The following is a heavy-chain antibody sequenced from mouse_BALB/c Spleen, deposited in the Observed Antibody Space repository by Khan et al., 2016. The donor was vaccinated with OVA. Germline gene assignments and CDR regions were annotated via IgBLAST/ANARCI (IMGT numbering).Heavy chain of an antibody. V-gene: IGHV9-3-1*01. CDR3: ARPPYISDTLAY. CDR2: INTYTGEP. J-gene: IGHJ4*01. D-gene: IGHD2-10*01. CDR1: GYSFRNFG. Sequence: QIQLVQSGPELKKPGETVKISCKASGYSFRNFGMNWVKEAPGKGLEWMGWINTYTGEPTYADDFKGRFAFSLETSASTAYLQISNLTTEDTATYFCARPPYISDTLAYWGQGTSVTVSA.